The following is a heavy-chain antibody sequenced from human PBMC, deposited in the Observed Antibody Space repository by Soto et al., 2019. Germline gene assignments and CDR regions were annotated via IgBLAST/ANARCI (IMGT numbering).Heavy chain of an antibody. D-gene: IGHD4-17*01. CDR2: INHSGST. J-gene: IGHJ4*02. CDR3: ASYGDYEHFDY. CDR1: GGSFSGYY. Sequence: PSETLSLTCAVYGGSFSGYYWSWIRQPPGKGLEWIGEINHSGSTNYNPSLKSRVTISVDTSKNQFSLKLSSVTAADTAVYYCASYGDYEHFDYWGQGTLVTVSS. V-gene: IGHV4-34*01.